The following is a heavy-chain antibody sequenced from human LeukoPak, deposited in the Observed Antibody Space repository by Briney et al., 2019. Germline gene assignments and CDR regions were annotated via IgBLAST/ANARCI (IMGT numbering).Heavy chain of an antibody. CDR2: LHNDGSNK. CDR3: ARDASSIAARLTFYYFDY. V-gene: IGHV3-30-3*01. D-gene: IGHD6-6*01. CDR1: GFTFSSYA. J-gene: IGHJ4*02. Sequence: HPGGSLRLSCEASGFTFSSYAMPWVRQAPGKGLEGVAVLHNDGSNKYYADSVKGRLTISRDNSKNTLYLQMNSLRAEDTAVYYCARDASSIAARLTFYYFDYWGQGTLVTVSS.